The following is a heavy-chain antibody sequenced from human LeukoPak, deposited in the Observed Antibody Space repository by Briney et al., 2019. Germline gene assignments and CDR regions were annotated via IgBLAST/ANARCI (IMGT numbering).Heavy chain of an antibody. CDR3: AKDFLPAALDY. J-gene: IGHJ4*02. V-gene: IGHV3-30*18. D-gene: IGHD2-2*01. Sequence: PGGSLRLSCAASGFTFSRYGMHWVRQAPGKGLEWVAVISNDGSHQYYGDSVKGRFTISRDNSKNTLYLQVNSLRVEDTAVYYCAKDFLPAALDYWGQGILVTVSS. CDR2: ISNDGSHQ. CDR1: GFTFSRYG.